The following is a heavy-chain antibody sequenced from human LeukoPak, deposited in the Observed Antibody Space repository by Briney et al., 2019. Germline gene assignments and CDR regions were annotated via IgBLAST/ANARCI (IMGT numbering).Heavy chain of an antibody. D-gene: IGHD6-13*01. CDR3: ARAPYSSSWYLDY. V-gene: IGHV3-30-3*01. CDR2: ISYDGSNK. Sequence: SCKASGYTFTSYYMHWVRQAPGKGLEWVAVISYDGSNKYYADSVKGRFTISRDNSKNTLYLQMNSLRAEDTAVYYCARAPYSSSWYLDYWGQGTLVTVSS. J-gene: IGHJ4*02. CDR1: GYTFTSYY.